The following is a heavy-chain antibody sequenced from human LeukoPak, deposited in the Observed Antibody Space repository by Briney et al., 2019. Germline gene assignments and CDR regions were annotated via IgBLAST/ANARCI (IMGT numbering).Heavy chain of an antibody. Sequence: GGSLRLSCAASGFTFSDYYMSWIRQAPGKGLEWVSYISSSSSYTNYADSVKGRFTISRDNAKNSLYLQMNSLRAEDTAAYYCASGFGVVIQRFDYWGQGTLVTVSS. V-gene: IGHV3-11*06. D-gene: IGHD3-3*01. CDR1: GFTFSDYY. J-gene: IGHJ4*02. CDR3: ASGFGVVIQRFDY. CDR2: ISSSSSYT.